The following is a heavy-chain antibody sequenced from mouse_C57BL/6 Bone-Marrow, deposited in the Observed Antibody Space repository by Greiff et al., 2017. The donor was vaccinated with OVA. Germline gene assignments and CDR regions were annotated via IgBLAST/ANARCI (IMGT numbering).Heavy chain of an antibody. Sequence: EVQWVESGPELVKPGASVKISCKVSGYSFTDYNMNWVKQSNGKSLEWIGVINPNYGTTSYNQKSKGKATLTVDQSSSTVYMQLTSLTSEDSAVYYCGNYGSCYVGYWGQGTTLTVSS. CDR1: GYSFTDYN. V-gene: IGHV1-39*01. CDR2: INPNYGTT. CDR3: GNYGSCYVGY. D-gene: IGHD1-1*01. J-gene: IGHJ2*01.